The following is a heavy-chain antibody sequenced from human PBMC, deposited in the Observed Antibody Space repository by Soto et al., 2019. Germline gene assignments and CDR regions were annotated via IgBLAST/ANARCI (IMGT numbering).Heavy chain of an antibody. Sequence: PSQTLSPTCSVPVVSLTSATYYWSWIRQHPGKGLEWIGYIFYIGSTDYNPSLKSRVNISVDTSKNQFSLKLSSVTAADTAVYYCASTEDFFDYWGQGTLVTVSS. J-gene: IGHJ4*02. CDR2: IFYIGST. CDR3: ASTEDFFDY. CDR1: VVSLTSATYY. V-gene: IGHV4-31*03.